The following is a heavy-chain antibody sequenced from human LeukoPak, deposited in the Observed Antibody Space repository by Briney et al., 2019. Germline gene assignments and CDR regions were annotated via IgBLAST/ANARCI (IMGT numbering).Heavy chain of an antibody. CDR1: GFTFSSYA. CDR2: ISYDGSNK. CDR3: ARAPFYGTNSRGAFDI. V-gene: IGHV3-30-3*01. J-gene: IGHJ3*02. Sequence: GGSLRLSCAASGFTFSSYAMHWVRQAPGKGLEWVAVISYDGSNKYYADSVKGRFTISRDNSKNTLYLQMNSLRAEDTAVYYCARAPFYGTNSRGAFDIWGQGTMVTVSS. D-gene: IGHD4-23*01.